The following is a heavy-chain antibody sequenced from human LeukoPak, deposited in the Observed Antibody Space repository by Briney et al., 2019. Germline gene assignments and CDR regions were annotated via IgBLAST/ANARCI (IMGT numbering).Heavy chain of an antibody. J-gene: IGHJ4*02. CDR3: ARVEASGYDYGAFDY. Sequence: GGSLRLSCAASGFTVSHYYMTWVRQAPGKGLECVSVIYSGGSTYSADSVKGRFTISRDNSRNMVYLQMSSLRAEDTAVYYCARVEASGYDYGAFDYWGQGTLVTVSS. D-gene: IGHD5-12*01. CDR2: IYSGGST. CDR1: GFTVSHYY. V-gene: IGHV3-53*01.